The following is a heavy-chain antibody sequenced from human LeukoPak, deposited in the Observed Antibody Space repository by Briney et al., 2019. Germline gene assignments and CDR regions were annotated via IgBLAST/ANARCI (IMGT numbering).Heavy chain of an antibody. J-gene: IGHJ4*02. CDR3: VVGATQGDY. Sequence: PGGSLRLSCAASGFTFSNFAMHWVRQPPGKGLEWVAVISFDESNKYYADSVKGRFTISRDNSNNTLYLQMYSLRAEDTAIYYCVVGATQGDYWGQGTLVTVSS. CDR1: GFTFSNFA. D-gene: IGHD1-26*01. CDR2: ISFDESNK. V-gene: IGHV3-30-3*01.